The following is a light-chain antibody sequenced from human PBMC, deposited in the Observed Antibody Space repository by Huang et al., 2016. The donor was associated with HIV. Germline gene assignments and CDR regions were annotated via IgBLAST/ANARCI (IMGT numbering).Light chain of an antibody. Sequence: DIVMIQSPDSLAVSLGEGATINCKSSQSLLYSSNNKNYLAWYQQKPGQPPKLLIYWAPTRESGVPDRFSGSGSGTEFTLTISSLQAEDVAVYYCQQYYSTPFTFAPGTKVDV. J-gene: IGKJ3*01. CDR2: WAP. CDR3: QQYYSTPFT. CDR1: QSLLYSSNNKNY. V-gene: IGKV4-1*01.